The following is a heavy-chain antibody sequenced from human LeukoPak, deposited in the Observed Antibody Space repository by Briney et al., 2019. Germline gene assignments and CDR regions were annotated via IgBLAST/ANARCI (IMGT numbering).Heavy chain of an antibody. D-gene: IGHD5-24*01. J-gene: IGHJ4*02. CDR1: GFTFSSYA. CDR3: AREGDGYNTGLFDY. CDR2: ISYDGSNK. Sequence: GSLRLSCAASGFTFSSYAMHWVRQAPGKGLEWVAVISYDGSNKYYADSVKGRFTISRDNFKNTLYLQMNSLRAEDTAVYYCAREGDGYNTGLFDYWGQGTLVTVSS. V-gene: IGHV3-30*01.